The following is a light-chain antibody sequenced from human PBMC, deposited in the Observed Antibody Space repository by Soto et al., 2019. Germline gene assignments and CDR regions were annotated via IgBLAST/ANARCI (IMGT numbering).Light chain of an antibody. V-gene: IGKV3-20*01. J-gene: IGKJ1*01. CDR3: QQFGSSPPWT. Sequence: EIVLTQSPGTLSLSPGERATLSCRASQSVSSNYLVWYQQKPGQPPRLLIYGASSRATGIPDRFSGSESGTDFTRTISRLEPEDFALYYCQQFGSSPPWTFGQGTKVEIK. CDR2: GAS. CDR1: QSVSSNY.